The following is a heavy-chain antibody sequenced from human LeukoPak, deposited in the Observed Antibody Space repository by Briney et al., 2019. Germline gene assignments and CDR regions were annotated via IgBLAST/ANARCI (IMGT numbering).Heavy chain of an antibody. CDR3: AGTTKDRMGDFNWFDP. V-gene: IGHV4-4*09. CDR1: GGSISSYY. D-gene: IGHD3-16*01. Sequence: PSETLFLTCTVSGGSISSYYWSWIRQPPGKGLEWIGYIYTSGSTNYNPSLKSRVTISVDTSKNQFSLKLSSVTAADTAVYYCAGTTKDRMGDFNWFDPWGQGTLVTVSS. CDR2: IYTSGST. J-gene: IGHJ5*02.